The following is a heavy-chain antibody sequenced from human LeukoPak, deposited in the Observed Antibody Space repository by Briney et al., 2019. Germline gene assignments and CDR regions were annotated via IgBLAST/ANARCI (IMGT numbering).Heavy chain of an antibody. V-gene: IGHV3-9*01. Sequence: GRSLRLSCAASGFTFDDYAMHWVRHAPGKGLEWVSGISWNSGSIGYADSVKGRFTISRDNAKNSLYLQMNSLRAEDTALYYCAKPHGSGGPSWGQGTLVTVSS. D-gene: IGHD3-10*01. J-gene: IGHJ5*02. CDR2: ISWNSGSI. CDR1: GFTFDDYA. CDR3: AKPHGSGGPS.